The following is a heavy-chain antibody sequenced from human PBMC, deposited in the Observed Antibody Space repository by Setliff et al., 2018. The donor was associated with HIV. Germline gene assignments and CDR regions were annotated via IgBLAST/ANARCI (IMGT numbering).Heavy chain of an antibody. CDR1: GGSISSSSYY. D-gene: IGHD2-8*01. CDR3: ARAPSCADSWCYMYYYYYYGMDV. Sequence: SGTLSLTCTVSGGSISSSSYYWGWIRQSPGTGLEWIGTFYSTGSTYYNPSLKSRVTISVDTSTNQFSLRLNSVTAADTGVYYCARAPSCADSWCYMYYYYYYGMDVWGRGTTVTVSS. V-gene: IGHV4-39*01. CDR2: FYSTGST. J-gene: IGHJ6*02.